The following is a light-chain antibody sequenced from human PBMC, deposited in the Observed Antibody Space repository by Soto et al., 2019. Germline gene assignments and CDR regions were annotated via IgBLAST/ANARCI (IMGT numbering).Light chain of an antibody. CDR3: QQDYSTPLT. CDR2: WAS. CDR1: QSVLYSSNNKNY. J-gene: IGKJ4*01. Sequence: DIVMTQSPDSLAVSLGERATINCKSSQSVLYSSNNKNYLAWYQQKPGQPPKLLIYWASNRESGVPDRFSGSGSGTDFTLTTSSLQAEDVAVYYCQQDYSTPLTFGGGTKVEIK. V-gene: IGKV4-1*01.